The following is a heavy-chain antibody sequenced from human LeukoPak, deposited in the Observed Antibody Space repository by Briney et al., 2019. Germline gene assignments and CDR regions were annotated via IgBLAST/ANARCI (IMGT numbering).Heavy chain of an antibody. D-gene: IGHD4-11*01. V-gene: IGHV1-18*01. CDR2: ISAYNGNT. CDR1: GYTFTSYG. Sequence: ASVKVSCKASGYTFTSYGISWVRQAPGQGLEWMGWISAYNGNTNYAQKLQGRVTMTTDTSTSTAYMELRSLRSDDTAVYYCARDRNGYSNYGFLKPFDYWGQGTLVTVSS. J-gene: IGHJ4*02. CDR3: ARDRNGYSNYGFLKPFDY.